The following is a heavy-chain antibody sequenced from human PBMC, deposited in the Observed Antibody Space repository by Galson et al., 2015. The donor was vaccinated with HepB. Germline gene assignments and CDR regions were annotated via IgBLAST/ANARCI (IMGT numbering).Heavy chain of an antibody. CDR1: GGSFSGYY. CDR2: INHSGST. V-gene: IGHV4-34*01. CDR3: ARGDSGWYGGAPFGP. D-gene: IGHD6-19*01. J-gene: IGHJ5*02. Sequence: SETLSLTCAVYGGSFSGYYWSWIRQPPGKGLEWIGEINHSGSTNYDPSLKSRVTISIDTSKNQFSLKLSSVTAADTAVYYCARGDSGWYGGAPFGPWGQGTLVTVSS.